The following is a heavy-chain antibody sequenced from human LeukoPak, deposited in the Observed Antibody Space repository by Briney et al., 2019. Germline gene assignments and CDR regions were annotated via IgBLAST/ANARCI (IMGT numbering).Heavy chain of an antibody. J-gene: IGHJ3*02. V-gene: IGHV3-7*03. Sequence: GGSLRLSCAASGFTFSSYWMSWVRQAPGKGLEWVANIKQDGSEKYYVDSVKGRFTISRDNAKNSLYLQMNSLRAEDTAVYYCARVRGYYDYAFDIWGQGTMVTV. D-gene: IGHD3-22*01. CDR1: GFTFSSYW. CDR3: ARVRGYYDYAFDI. CDR2: IKQDGSEK.